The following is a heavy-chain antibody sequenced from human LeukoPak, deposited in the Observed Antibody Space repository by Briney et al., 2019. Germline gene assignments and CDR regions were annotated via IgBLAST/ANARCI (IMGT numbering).Heavy chain of an antibody. V-gene: IGHV4-39*07. CDR3: ASVFDS. J-gene: IGHJ4*02. Sequence: PSETLSLTCTVSGGSVSTSDYYWGWIRQSPVKGLVWIGDVFYTGKTNYHPSLRSRATISIDKSKNQFSLKLTYVTAADSAVYYCASVFDSWGQGTLVTVSS. CDR1: GGSVSTSDYY. CDR2: VFYTGKT.